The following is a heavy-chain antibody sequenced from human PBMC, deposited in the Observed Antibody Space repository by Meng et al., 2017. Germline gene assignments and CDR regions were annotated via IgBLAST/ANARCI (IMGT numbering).Heavy chain of an antibody. J-gene: IGHJ5*02. V-gene: IGHV4-34*01. CDR2: INHSGST. CDR1: GGSFSGYH. D-gene: IGHD4-17*01. Sequence: SETLSLTCAVYGGSFSGYHWSWIRQPPGKGLEWIGEINHSGSTNYNPSLKSRVTISVDTSKNQFSLKLSSVTAADTAVYYCARITYGDSFDPWGQGTLVTVSS. CDR3: ARITYGDSFDP.